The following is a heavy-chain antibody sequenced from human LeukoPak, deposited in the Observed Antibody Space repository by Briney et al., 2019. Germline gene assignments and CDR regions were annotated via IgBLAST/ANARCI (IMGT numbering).Heavy chain of an antibody. V-gene: IGHV3-21*01. J-gene: IGHJ4*02. CDR3: ARDLGSDSSGGNYHYFDD. CDR2: ISSSSSNL. D-gene: IGHD3-22*01. CDR1: GLTFSTYS. Sequence: GGSLRLSCVASGLTFSTYSMNWVRQAPGKGLEWVSSISSSSSNLYYADSVKGRFTISRDNAKNSLYLQMNSLRVEDTAVYYCARDLGSDSSGGNYHYFDDWGQGTLVTVSS.